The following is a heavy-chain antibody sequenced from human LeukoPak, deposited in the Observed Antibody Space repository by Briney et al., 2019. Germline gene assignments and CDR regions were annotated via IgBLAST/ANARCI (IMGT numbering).Heavy chain of an antibody. J-gene: IGHJ3*02. V-gene: IGHV4-59*01. CDR3: ARERTNDGFDI. Sequence: KPSETLSLTCTVSGGSIKTYYWTWIRQPPGKGLEWIGYIYYSGSANYNPSLKSRVTISLDTSKNQFSLKLSSVTAADTAVYYCARERTNDGFDIWGQGTMVTVSS. D-gene: IGHD1-7*01. CDR1: GGSIKTYY. CDR2: IYYSGSA.